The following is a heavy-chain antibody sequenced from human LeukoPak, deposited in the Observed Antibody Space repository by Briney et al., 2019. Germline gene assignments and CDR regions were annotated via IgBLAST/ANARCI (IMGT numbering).Heavy chain of an antibody. CDR1: GFTFSDYY. CDR3: ARDHLAGDWFDP. J-gene: IGHJ5*02. V-gene: IGHV3-11*01. Sequence: GGSLRLSCAAFGFTFSDYYMSWIRQAPGKGLEWVSYISSSGSTIYYADSVKGRFTISGDNAKNSLYLQMNSLRAEDTAVYYCARDHLAGDWFDPWGQGTLVTVSS. CDR2: ISSSGSTI.